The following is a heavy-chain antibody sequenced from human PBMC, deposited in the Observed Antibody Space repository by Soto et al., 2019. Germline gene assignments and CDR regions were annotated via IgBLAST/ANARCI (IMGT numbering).Heavy chain of an antibody. CDR1: GFTFSSYG. D-gene: IGHD2-15*01. V-gene: IGHV3-30*03. CDR2: ISYDGSNK. CDR3: ARGVAARYYFDY. J-gene: IGHJ4*02. Sequence: GGSLRLSCAASGFTFSSYGMHWVRQAPGKGLEWVAVISYDGSNKYYADSVKGRFTISRDNSKNTLYLQMNSLRAEDTAVYYCARGVAARYYFDYWGQGTLVTVSS.